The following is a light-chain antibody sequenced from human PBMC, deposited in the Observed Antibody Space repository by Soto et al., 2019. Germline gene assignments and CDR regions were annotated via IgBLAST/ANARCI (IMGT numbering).Light chain of an antibody. J-gene: IGKJ2*01. CDR2: GAS. V-gene: IGKV1-39*01. Sequence: DIQMTQSPSSLSAFVGDTVTIACRASQSINNYLHWFQQKAGKAPNLLIYGASGLQSGVPSRFSGSGSGTDFTLTISSLQPADSATYYCQQSYGTLYTFGQGTRVEIK. CDR3: QQSYGTLYT. CDR1: QSINNY.